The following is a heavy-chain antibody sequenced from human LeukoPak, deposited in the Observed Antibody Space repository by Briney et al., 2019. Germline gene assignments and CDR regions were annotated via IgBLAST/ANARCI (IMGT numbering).Heavy chain of an antibody. V-gene: IGHV1-8*01. CDR1: GYTFPNFD. CDR2: MNPVSGNA. D-gene: IGHD2-2*01. CDR3: ARAPMGAAALY. Sequence: ASVKVSCKASGYTFPNFDINWVRQTPGQGLEWMGWMNPVSGNAGSAQKFQGRVSLTRDTSISTAYMELSSLTSDDTAFYYCARAPMGAAALYWGQGTLVTVSS. J-gene: IGHJ4*02.